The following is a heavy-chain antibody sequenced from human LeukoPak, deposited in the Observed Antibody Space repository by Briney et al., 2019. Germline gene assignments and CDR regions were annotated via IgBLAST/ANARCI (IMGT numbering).Heavy chain of an antibody. CDR2: INPNSGGT. J-gene: IGHJ3*02. CDR1: GYTFTGYY. CDR3: ASHQGQEGGFDI. Sequence: ASVRVSCKTSGYTFTGYYMHWVRQAPGQGLEWMGWINPNSGGTNYAQKFQGRVTMTRDTSISTAYMELSRLRSDDTAVYYCASHQGQEGGFDIWGQGTMVTVSS. V-gene: IGHV1-2*02. D-gene: IGHD3-16*01.